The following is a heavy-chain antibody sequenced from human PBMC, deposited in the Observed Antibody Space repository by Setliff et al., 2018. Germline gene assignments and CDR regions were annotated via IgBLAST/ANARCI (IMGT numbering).Heavy chain of an antibody. Sequence: SETLSLTCTVSGASIVTWIRQPPGKGLELIGYVFYSGATKYDPSLKSRVTMSVDTSKNQFSLKLRSVTAADTAMYYCAKGGTYRYFDYWGQGTLVTVSS. J-gene: IGHJ4*02. CDR1: GASIV. CDR2: VFYSGAT. CDR3: AKGGTYRYFDY. V-gene: IGHV4-59*03.